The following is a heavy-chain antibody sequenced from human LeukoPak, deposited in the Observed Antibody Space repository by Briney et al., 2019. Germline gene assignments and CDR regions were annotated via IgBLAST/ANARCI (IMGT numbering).Heavy chain of an antibody. J-gene: IGHJ6*02. D-gene: IGHD3-22*01. CDR3: ARGIYYDGSGYYPYYYYYYGMDV. CDR1: GGSISSYY. CDR2: IYYSGST. V-gene: IGHV4-59*01. Sequence: SETLSLTCTVSGGSISSYYWSWIRQPPGKGLEWIGYIYYSGSTNYNPSLKSRVTISVDTSKNQFSLKLSSVTAADTAVYYCARGIYYDGSGYYPYYYYYYGMDVWGQGTTVTVSS.